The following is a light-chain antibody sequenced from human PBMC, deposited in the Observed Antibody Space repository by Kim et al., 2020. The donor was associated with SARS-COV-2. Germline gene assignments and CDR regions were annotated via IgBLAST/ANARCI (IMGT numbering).Light chain of an antibody. J-gene: IGKJ1*01. CDR2: KTS. CDR1: QSINNW. CDR3: QQSNASPWT. V-gene: IGKV1-5*03. Sequence: ASLGDRVTITCRASQSINNWLAWYQQKPGTAPKMLIYKTSTLESGVPSRFSGSGSGTEFTLTISTLHPDDFATYYCQQSNASPWTFGQGTKVEIK.